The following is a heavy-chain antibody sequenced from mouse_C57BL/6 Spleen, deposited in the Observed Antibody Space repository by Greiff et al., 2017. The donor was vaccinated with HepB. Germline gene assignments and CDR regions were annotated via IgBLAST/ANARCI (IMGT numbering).Heavy chain of an antibody. J-gene: IGHJ4*01. CDR3: ARSSDLAMDY. CDR2: IHPNSGST. V-gene: IGHV1-64*01. Sequence: QVQLKQPGAELVKPGASVKLSCKASGYTFTSYWMHWVKQRPGQGLEWIGMIHPNSGSTNYNEKFKSKATLTVDKSSSTAYMQLSSLTSEDSAVYYCARSSDLAMDYWGQGTSVTVSS. CDR1: GYTFTSYW.